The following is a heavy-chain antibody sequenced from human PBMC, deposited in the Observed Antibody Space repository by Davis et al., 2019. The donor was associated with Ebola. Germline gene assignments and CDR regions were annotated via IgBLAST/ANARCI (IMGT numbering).Heavy chain of an antibody. CDR3: AGDSDGDYVYYYYGMDV. V-gene: IGHV1-69*06. J-gene: IGHJ6*02. Sequence: AASVKVSCKASGGTFSSYAISWVRQAPGQGLEWMGGIIPIFGTANYAQKFQGRVTITADKSTSTAYMELSSLRSEDTAVYYCAGDSDGDYVYYYYGMDVWGQGTTVTVSS. CDR1: GGTFSSYA. D-gene: IGHD4-17*01. CDR2: IIPIFGTA.